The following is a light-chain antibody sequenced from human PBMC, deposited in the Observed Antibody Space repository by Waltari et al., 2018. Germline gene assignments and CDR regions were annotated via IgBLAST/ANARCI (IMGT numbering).Light chain of an antibody. CDR3: ATWDNSLRNVV. V-gene: IGLV1-51*01. CDR2: DNK. CDR1: TSNIGNYY. Sequence: QSVLTQPPSVSAAPGQKVTISCSGSTSNIGNYYVSWYHQVPGEAPNSLIFDNKKRPSGSPDRCSASKSGTSATLGITGLQTGDEADYYGATWDNSLRNVVFGGGTKLTVL. J-gene: IGLJ2*01.